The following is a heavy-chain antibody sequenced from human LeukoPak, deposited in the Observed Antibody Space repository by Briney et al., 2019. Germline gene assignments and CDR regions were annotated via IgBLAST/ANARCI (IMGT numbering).Heavy chain of an antibody. J-gene: IGHJ5*02. CDR2: ISYDGSNK. CDR1: GFTFSSYA. V-gene: IGHV3-30-3*01. D-gene: IGHD2-21*02. Sequence: GGSLRLSCAASGFTFSSYAMHWVRQGPGKGLEWVAVISYDGSNKYYADSVKGRFTISRDNSKNTLYLQMNSLRAEDTAVYYCARDGDVVTDARWFDPWGQGTLVTVSS. CDR3: ARDGDVVTDARWFDP.